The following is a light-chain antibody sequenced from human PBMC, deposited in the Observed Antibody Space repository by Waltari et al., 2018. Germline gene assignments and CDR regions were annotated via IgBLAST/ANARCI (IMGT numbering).Light chain of an antibody. CDR1: QSVSSN. Sequence: EIVMTQSPATLSVSPGERATLSCRASQSVSSNLAWYQQKPGQAPRLLIYGASTRATGIPARFSGSGSGTEFTLIISSLQFEDFAVYYCQQYNNWPPGRYTFGQGTKLEIK. V-gene: IGKV3-15*01. CDR2: GAS. CDR3: QQYNNWPPGRYT. J-gene: IGKJ2*01.